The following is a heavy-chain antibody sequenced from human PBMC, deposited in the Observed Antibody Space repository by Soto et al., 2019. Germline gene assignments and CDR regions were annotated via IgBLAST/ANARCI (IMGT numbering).Heavy chain of an antibody. CDR1: GGSISSGGYS. V-gene: IGHV4-30-2*01. D-gene: IGHD5-12*01. Sequence: QLQLQESGSGLVKPSQTLSLTCAVSGGSISSGGYSWSWIRQPPGKGLEWIGYIYHSGSTYYNPSIEDRVTISVDRSKSRFSLKLGSVTAADTAVYYCAAGGGLPRYYWGQGTLVTVSS. CDR2: IYHSGST. J-gene: IGHJ4*02. CDR3: AAGGGLPRYY.